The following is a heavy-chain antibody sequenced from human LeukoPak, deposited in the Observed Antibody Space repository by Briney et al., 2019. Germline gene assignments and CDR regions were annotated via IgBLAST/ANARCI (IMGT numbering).Heavy chain of an antibody. CDR3: ARERSGSYYNGFDY. J-gene: IGHJ4*02. Sequence: PGGSLRLSCAASGFTFSSYTMNWVRQAPGKGLEWVSSISSSSSYIYYADSVKGRFTISRDNPKNTLYLQMDSLRAEDTAVYYCARERSGSYYNGFDYWGQGTLVTVSS. CDR1: GFTFSSYT. V-gene: IGHV3-21*01. CDR2: ISSSSSYI. D-gene: IGHD1-26*01.